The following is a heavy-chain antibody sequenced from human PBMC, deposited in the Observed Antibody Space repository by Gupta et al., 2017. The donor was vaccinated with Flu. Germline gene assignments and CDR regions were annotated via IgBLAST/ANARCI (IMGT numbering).Heavy chain of an antibody. CDR1: GFTFDEYA. J-gene: IGHJ4*02. V-gene: IGHV3-9*01. Sequence: EVQLVESGGGWVQPGRSLRLSCATSGFTFDEYAMHWVRHAPGKGLEWVSGISWNSDNIGYADSVKGRFTIYRDNAKNSLYLQMNSLRAEDTALYYCTKDRYCSGGRCPLDYWGQGTLVTVSS. CDR3: TKDRYCSGGRCPLDY. D-gene: IGHD2-15*01. CDR2: ISWNSDNI.